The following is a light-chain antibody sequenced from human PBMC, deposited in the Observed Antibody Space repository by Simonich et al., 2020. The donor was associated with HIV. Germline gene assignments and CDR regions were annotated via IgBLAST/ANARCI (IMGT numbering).Light chain of an antibody. CDR2: GAS. Sequence: DIVMTQSPATLSVSPGERATPSCRASQSVSSNLAWYQQKPGQAPRLLIYGASTRDTGIPARFSGSGSDTEFILTISSMQSEDFAVYFCQQYKDLILTFGGGTKVDIK. CDR1: QSVSSN. CDR3: QQYKDLILT. J-gene: IGKJ4*01. V-gene: IGKV3-15*01.